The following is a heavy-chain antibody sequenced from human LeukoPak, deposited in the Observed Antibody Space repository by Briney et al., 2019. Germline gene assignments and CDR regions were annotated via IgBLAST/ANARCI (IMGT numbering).Heavy chain of an antibody. Sequence: ETLSLTCTVSGGSFSSYYWSWTRQPPGKGLEWIGYISYSGTTNYNPSLKIRVTISLDTSKNQFSLKLSSVTAADTAVYYCARDNIDSSTISYFFDYWGQGTLVTVSS. V-gene: IGHV4-59*01. CDR2: ISYSGTT. J-gene: IGHJ4*02. CDR3: ARDNIDSSTISYFFDY. D-gene: IGHD2-2*01. CDR1: GGSFSSYY.